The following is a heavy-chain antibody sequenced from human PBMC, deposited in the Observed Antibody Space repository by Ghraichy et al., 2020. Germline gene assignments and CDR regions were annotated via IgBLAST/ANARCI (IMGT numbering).Heavy chain of an antibody. J-gene: IGHJ4*02. V-gene: IGHV3-48*02. D-gene: IGHD6-19*01. CDR2: VSGSSSSV. Sequence: GESLNISCAASGFTFSSYAMNWVRQAPGKGLEWVSYVSGSSSSVYYADSVKGRFTISRDNAKNSLYLQMDSLSDEDTAVYYCARDATSSAWGFDYWGQGALVTVSS. CDR3: ARDATSSAWGFDY. CDR1: GFTFSSYA.